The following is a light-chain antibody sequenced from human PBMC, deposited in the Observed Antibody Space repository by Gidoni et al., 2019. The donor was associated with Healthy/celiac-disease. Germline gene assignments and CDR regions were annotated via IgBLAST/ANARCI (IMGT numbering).Light chain of an antibody. J-gene: IGKJ2*01. CDR1: QSVSSN. V-gene: IGKV3-15*01. CDR3: QQYNNWPRT. Sequence: EIVMTQPPATLPVSPGERATLSCRASQSVSSNLAWYQQKPGKAPRLLIYGASTRATGIPARFSGSGSGTEFTLTISSLQSEDFAVYYCQQYNNWPRTFGQGTKLEIK. CDR2: GAS.